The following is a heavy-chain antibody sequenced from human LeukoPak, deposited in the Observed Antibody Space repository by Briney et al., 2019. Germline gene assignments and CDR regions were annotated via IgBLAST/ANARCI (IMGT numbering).Heavy chain of an antibody. CDR3: AKALEMSTITFGFDF. CDR2: ISSSGGAT. V-gene: IGHV3-23*01. D-gene: IGHD5-24*01. J-gene: IGHJ4*02. CDR1: GFTFNIYG. Sequence: GGSLRLSCAASGFTFNIYGMSWVRQAPGKGLEWVSFISSSGGATYYADSVKGRFTMSRDNAKNTLYLQMNSLRADDTAVYYCAKALEMSTITFGFDFWGLGTLVTVSS.